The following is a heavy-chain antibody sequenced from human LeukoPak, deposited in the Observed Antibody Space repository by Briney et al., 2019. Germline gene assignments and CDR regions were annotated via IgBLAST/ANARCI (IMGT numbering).Heavy chain of an antibody. D-gene: IGHD3-22*01. J-gene: IGHJ4*02. CDR1: GFTFSSYA. CDR2: ISYDGSNK. CDR3: ARDPPVPQVEVYYYDSSGYSYYFDY. Sequence: PGGSLRLSCAASGFTFSSYAMSWVRQAPGKGLEWVAVISYDGSNKYYADSVKGRFTISRDNSKNTLYLQMNSLRAEDTAVYYCARDPPVPQVEVYYYDSSGYSYYFDYWGQGTLVTVSS. V-gene: IGHV3-30*04.